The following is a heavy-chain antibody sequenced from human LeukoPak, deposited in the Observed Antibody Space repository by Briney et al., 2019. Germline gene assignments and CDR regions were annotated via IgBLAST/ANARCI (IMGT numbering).Heavy chain of an antibody. D-gene: IGHD3-16*02. CDR3: ARADYDYVWGSYRLPDP. CDR2: INPNSGGT. CDR1: GYTFTGYY. J-gene: IGHJ5*02. V-gene: IGHV1-2*02. Sequence: ASVKVSCKASGYTFTGYYMHWVRQAPGQGLEWMGWINPNSGGTNYAQKFQGRVTMTRDTSISTAYMELSRLRSDDTAVYYCARADYDYVWGSYRLPDPWGQGTLVTVSS.